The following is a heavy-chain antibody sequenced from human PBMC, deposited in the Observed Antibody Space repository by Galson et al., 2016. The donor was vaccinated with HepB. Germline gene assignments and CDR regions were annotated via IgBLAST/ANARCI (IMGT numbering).Heavy chain of an antibody. V-gene: IGHV1-69*13. CDR3: ARITNQFCKGGSCYSAASDI. J-gene: IGHJ3*02. D-gene: IGHD2-15*01. CDR2: ITPIFGIP. CDR1: GGTFSTYA. Sequence: SVKVSCKGSGGTFSTYAINWVRQAPGQGLEWMGEITPIFGIPKFAQKFQGRVTITADDSTSTAYMELSGLRSQDTAVYYCARITNQFCKGGSCYSAASDIGGPGTMVTVSS.